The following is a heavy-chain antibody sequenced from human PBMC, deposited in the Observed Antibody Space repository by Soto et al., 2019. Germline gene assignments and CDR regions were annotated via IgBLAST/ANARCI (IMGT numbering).Heavy chain of an antibody. J-gene: IGHJ3*02. CDR2: IVVGSGNT. D-gene: IGHD5-12*01. V-gene: IGHV1-58*02. CDR1: GFTFTSSA. CDR3: AAGVTYDGNFDI. Sequence: GASGKVSCKASGFTFTSSAMQWVRQARGQRLEWIGWIVVGSGNTNYAQKFQERVSITRDMSTRTAYMELSSLRSEDTAVYYCAAGVTYDGNFDIWGQGTMVTVSS.